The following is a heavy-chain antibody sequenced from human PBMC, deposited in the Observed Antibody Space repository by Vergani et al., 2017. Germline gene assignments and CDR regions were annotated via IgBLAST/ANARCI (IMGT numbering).Heavy chain of an antibody. D-gene: IGHD2-2*01. J-gene: IGHJ4*02. CDR1: GFTFTAHG. V-gene: IGHV3-23*01. CDR3: ARICSSTSCYPDFDY. CDR2: ISGQNFRT. Sequence: EVQLLESGGGSAQPGESLRLSCVASGFTFTAHGLNWVRQAPGKGLEWVSGISGQNFRTHYADSVKGRFTISRDDSKNSLYLQMNSLRAEDTAVYYCARICSSTSCYPDFDYWGQGTLVTVSS.